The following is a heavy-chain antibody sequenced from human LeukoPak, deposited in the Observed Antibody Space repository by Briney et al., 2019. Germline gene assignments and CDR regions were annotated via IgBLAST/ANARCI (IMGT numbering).Heavy chain of an antibody. Sequence: PSETLSLTCAVYGGSFSGYYWSWIRQHPGKGLEWIGEINHSGSTNYNPSLKSRVTISVDTSKNQFSLKLSSVTAADTAVYYCARGGRGFDYWGQGTLVTVSS. J-gene: IGHJ4*02. CDR3: ARGGRGFDY. CDR1: GGSFSGYY. V-gene: IGHV4-34*01. D-gene: IGHD2-15*01. CDR2: INHSGST.